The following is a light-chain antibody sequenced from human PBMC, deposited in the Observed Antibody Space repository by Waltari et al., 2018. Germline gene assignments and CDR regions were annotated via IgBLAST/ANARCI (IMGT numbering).Light chain of an antibody. CDR1: QSVSSY. CDR3: QQRSNWPIT. V-gene: IGKV3-11*01. J-gene: IGKJ5*01. Sequence: ELVFTQSPATLSLSPGARATLSCRASQSVSSYLAWYQQNPGQAPRLLIYDASNRATGIPARFSGSGSGTDFTLTISSLEPEDFAVYYCQQRSNWPITFGQGTRLEIK. CDR2: DAS.